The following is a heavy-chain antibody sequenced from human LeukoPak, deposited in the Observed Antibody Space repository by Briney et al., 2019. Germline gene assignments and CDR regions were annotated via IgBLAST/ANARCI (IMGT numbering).Heavy chain of an antibody. CDR2: IKSKTDGGTT. D-gene: IGHD3-10*01. Sequence: KSGGSLRLSCAASGFTFSNAWMGWVRQAPGKGLEWVGRIKSKTDGGTTDYAAPVKGRFTISRDDSKNTLYLQMNSLKTEDTAVYYCSTDGTESVGSGIYYYYGMDVWGQGTTVTVSS. CDR3: STDGTESVGSGIYYYYGMDV. CDR1: GFTFSNAW. V-gene: IGHV3-15*01. J-gene: IGHJ6*02.